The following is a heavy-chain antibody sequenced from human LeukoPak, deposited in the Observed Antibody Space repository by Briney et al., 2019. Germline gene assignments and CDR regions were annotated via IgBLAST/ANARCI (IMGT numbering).Heavy chain of an antibody. J-gene: IGHJ4*02. V-gene: IGHV4-39*01. CDR2: IYYSGST. CDR1: GATLSDTNFY. D-gene: IGHD3-9*01. CDR3: ARLTKGRYYDYIFYD. Sequence: SETLSLTCTVSGATLSDTNFYWGWIRQPPGKGLQWIGNIYYSGSTYNNPSLSSRVSMSVDTSKNQFSLKMTSVTAADTAVYYCARLTKGRYYDYIFYDWGQATLFTVST.